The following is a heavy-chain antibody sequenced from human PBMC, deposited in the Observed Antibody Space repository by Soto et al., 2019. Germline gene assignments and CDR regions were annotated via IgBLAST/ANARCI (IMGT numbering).Heavy chain of an antibody. CDR3: TTGNYSSYWLRDY. Sequence: EVQLVESGGGFVKPGGSLRLSCAASGFTFSNAWMTWVRQAPGKGLEWVGRIKSKTDGGTTDYAAPVKGRFTISRDDSKNKLYLQMISLNTEITAVYYGTTGNYSSYWLRDYCGQGTLVTVSS. D-gene: IGHD6-19*01. V-gene: IGHV3-15*01. CDR1: GFTFSNAW. CDR2: IKSKTDGGTT. J-gene: IGHJ4*02.